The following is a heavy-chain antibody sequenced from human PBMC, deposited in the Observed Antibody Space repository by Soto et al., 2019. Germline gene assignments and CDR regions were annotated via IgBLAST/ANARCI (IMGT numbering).Heavy chain of an antibody. D-gene: IGHD3-22*01. CDR3: ATSYDSSGYYGY. V-gene: IGHV4-34*01. CDR2: INHSGST. CDR1: GGSFSGYY. Sequence: SETLSLTCAVYGGSFSGYYWSWIRQPPGKGLEWIGEINHSGSTNYNPSLKSRVTISVDTSKNQFSLKLSSVTAADTAVYYCATSYDSSGYYGYWGRGTLVTVSS. J-gene: IGHJ4*02.